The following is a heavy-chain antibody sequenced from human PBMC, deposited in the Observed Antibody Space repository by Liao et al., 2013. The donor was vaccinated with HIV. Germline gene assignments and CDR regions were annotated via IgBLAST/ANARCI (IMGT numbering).Heavy chain of an antibody. V-gene: IGHV4-4*07. CDR1: GGSISSYY. J-gene: IGHJ3*02. Sequence: QVQLQESGPGLVKPSETLSLTCTVSGGSISSYYWSWIRQPAGKGLEWIGRIYTSGSTNYNPSLKSRVTMSVDTSKNQFSLKLSSVTAADTAVYYCARALVRYSSSWYEDHDAFDIWGQGTMVTGLF. D-gene: IGHD6-13*01. CDR3: ARALVRYSSSWYEDHDAFDI. CDR2: IYTSGST.